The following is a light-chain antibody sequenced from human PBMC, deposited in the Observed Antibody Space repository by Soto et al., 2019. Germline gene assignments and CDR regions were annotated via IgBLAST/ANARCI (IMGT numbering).Light chain of an antibody. CDR3: QHYNSYSPWT. J-gene: IGKJ1*01. CDR2: DAS. V-gene: IGKV1-5*01. Sequence: DIQMTQSPSTLSASVGDRVTITCRASQSISKWLAWYQQKPGKAPNLLTYDASSLGSGVPSRFSGSGSGTEFTLTISSLQPGDFATYYCQHYNSYSPWTFGQGTKVEI. CDR1: QSISKW.